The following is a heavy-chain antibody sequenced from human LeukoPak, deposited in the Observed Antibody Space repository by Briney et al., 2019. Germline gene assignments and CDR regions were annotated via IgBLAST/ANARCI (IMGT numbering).Heavy chain of an antibody. CDR1: GLRFSDSW. J-gene: IGHJ4*02. CDR3: ARGWGEKGYCRGGTCNNPQFEY. D-gene: IGHD2-15*01. CDR2: IKEDGREK. Sequence: QPGGCLRLSCEASGLRFSDSWMTSVRQAPGKGQEWVANIKEDGREKYYVDSVKGQFTLSKDNAEKSVYLQMNSLGGEDTAVYYCARGWGEKGYCRGGTCNNPQFEYWGQGILVTVSS. V-gene: IGHV3-7*01.